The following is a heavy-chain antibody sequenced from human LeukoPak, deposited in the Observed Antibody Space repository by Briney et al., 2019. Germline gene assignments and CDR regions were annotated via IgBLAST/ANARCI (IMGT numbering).Heavy chain of an antibody. CDR3: ARLRGYSYGEAGY. V-gene: IGHV4-39*01. J-gene: IGHJ4*02. CDR1: GGSISSSIYY. D-gene: IGHD5-18*01. CDR2: IYYSGST. Sequence: SETLSLTCTVSGGSISSSIYYWGWLRQPPGKGLEWIGTIYYSGSTYYNPSLKSRFTISVDTSKNQFSLKLSSVTAADTAVYYCARLRGYSYGEAGYWGQGTLVTVSS.